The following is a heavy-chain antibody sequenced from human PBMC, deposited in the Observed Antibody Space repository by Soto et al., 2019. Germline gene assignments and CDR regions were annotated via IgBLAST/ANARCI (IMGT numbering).Heavy chain of an antibody. V-gene: IGHV4-30-4*01. D-gene: IGHD2-15*01. CDR2: IYYSGST. CDR3: ARDGGQVDGGKSIAIDI. CDR1: GGSISSGDYY. Sequence: SETLSLTCTVSGGSISSGDYYWSWIRQPPGKGLEWIGYIYYSGSTYYNPSLKSRVTISVDTSKNQFSLKLSSVTAADTAVYYCARDGGQVDGGKSIAIDIWGQENIVTVSS. J-gene: IGHJ3*02.